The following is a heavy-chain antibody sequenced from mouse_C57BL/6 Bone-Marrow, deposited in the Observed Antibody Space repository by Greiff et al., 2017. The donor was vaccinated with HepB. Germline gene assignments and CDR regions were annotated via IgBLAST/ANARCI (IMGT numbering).Heavy chain of an antibody. CDR3: ARNYSNQYYYAMDY. Sequence: VKVVESGAELAKPGASVKLSCKASGYTFTSYWMHWVKQRPGQGLEWIGYINPSSGYTKYNQKFKDKATLTADKSSSTAYMQLSSLTYEDSAVYYCARNYSNQYYYAMDYWGQGTSVSVSS. V-gene: IGHV1-7*01. J-gene: IGHJ4*01. D-gene: IGHD2-5*01. CDR2: INPSSGYT. CDR1: GYTFTSYW.